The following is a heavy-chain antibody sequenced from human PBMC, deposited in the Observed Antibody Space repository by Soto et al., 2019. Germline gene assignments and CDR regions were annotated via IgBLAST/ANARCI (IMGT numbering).Heavy chain of an antibody. D-gene: IGHD3-3*01. CDR2: ISPDGGST. CDR1: GYAFTDHY. Sequence: QVQLVQSGAEVKKPGASVKVSCKASGYAFTDHYIHWVRQAPGQGLEWMGIISPDGGSTRYSQKSQARITMTRDTSTSTVYMELSSLRSEDTAVYYCARAPRGGVIIVITSAQIDYWGQGTLVTVSS. J-gene: IGHJ4*02. CDR3: ARAPRGGVIIVITSAQIDY. V-gene: IGHV1-46*01.